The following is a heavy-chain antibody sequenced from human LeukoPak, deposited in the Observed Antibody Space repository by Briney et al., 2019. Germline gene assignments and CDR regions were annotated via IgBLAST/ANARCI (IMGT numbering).Heavy chain of an antibody. CDR3: AKPRGSYFSFFDY. V-gene: IGHV3-21*01. Sequence: GGSLRLSCAASGFTFSSYSMNWVRQAPGKGLEWVSSISSSSRYIYYADSVKGRFTVSRDNAKNSLYLQMNSLRAEDTAVYYCAKPRGSYFSFFDYWGQGTLVTVSS. CDR1: GFTFSSYS. J-gene: IGHJ4*02. CDR2: ISSSSRYI. D-gene: IGHD1-26*01.